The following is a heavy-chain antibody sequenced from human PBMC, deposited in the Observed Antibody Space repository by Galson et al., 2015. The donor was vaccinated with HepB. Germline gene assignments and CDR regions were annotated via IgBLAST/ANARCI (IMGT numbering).Heavy chain of an antibody. CDR3: ARGGTYYDFWSGYFGGGPY. V-gene: IGHV3-53*01. J-gene: IGHJ4*02. CDR1: GFTVSSNY. CDR2: IYSGGST. D-gene: IGHD3-3*01. Sequence: SLRLSCAASGFTVSSNYMSWVRQAPGKGLEWVSVIYSGGSTYYADSVKGRFTISRDNSKNTLYLQMNSLRAEDTAVYYCARGGTYYDFWSGYFGGGPYWGQGTLVTVSS.